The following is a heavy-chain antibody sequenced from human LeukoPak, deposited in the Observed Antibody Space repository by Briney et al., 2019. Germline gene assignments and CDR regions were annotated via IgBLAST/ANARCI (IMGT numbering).Heavy chain of an antibody. CDR3: ARGGVVVVAATGNWFDP. V-gene: IGHV4-34*01. CDR1: GGSFSGYY. D-gene: IGHD2-15*01. Sequence: SETLSLTCAVYGGSFSGYYWSWIRQPPGKGLEGIGEINHSGSTNYNPALKSRSNISVDTSKNQFSLKLSSVTAADTAVYYCARGGVVVVAATGNWFDPWGQGTLVTVSS. CDR2: INHSGST. J-gene: IGHJ5*02.